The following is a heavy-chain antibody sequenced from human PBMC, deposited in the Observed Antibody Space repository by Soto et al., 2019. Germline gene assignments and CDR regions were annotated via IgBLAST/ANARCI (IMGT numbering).Heavy chain of an antibody. Sequence: GASVKVSCKASGYTFTSYGFSWVRQAPGQGLEWMGWISASNGNTNYAQKLQGRVTMTTDTSTSTAYMELRSLRSYDTAVYYCARDTLPYGDYGGDWYFDLWGRGTLVTVSS. CDR1: GYTFTSYG. J-gene: IGHJ2*01. CDR3: ARDTLPYGDYGGDWYFDL. D-gene: IGHD4-17*01. V-gene: IGHV1-18*01. CDR2: ISASNGNT.